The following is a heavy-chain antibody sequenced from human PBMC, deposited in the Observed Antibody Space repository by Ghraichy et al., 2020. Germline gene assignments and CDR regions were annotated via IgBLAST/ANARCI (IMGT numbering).Heavy chain of an antibody. Sequence: GGSLRLSCAASGFTFSSYAMSWVRQAPGKGLEWVSAISGSGGSTYYADSVKGRFTISRDNSKNTLYLQMNSLRAEDTAVYYCAKEVAVAGTLSNYYYGMDVWGQGTTVTVSS. CDR3: AKEVAVAGTLSNYYYGMDV. CDR1: GFTFSSYA. J-gene: IGHJ6*02. D-gene: IGHD6-19*01. CDR2: ISGSGGST. V-gene: IGHV3-23*01.